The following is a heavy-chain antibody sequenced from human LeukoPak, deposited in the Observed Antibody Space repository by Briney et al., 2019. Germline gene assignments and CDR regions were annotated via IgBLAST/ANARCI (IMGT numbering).Heavy chain of an antibody. CDR1: RFTFSSYS. Sequence: GGSLRLSCAASRFTFSSYSMIWGRQAPGKGLEWVSSISSSSSSIYYADSVKGRFTISRDNAKNSLYLQMNSLRAEDTAVYYCARASKYYYDSSGYPLDYWGQGTLVTVSS. J-gene: IGHJ4*02. CDR3: ARASKYYYDSSGYPLDY. D-gene: IGHD3-22*01. V-gene: IGHV3-21*01. CDR2: ISSSSSSI.